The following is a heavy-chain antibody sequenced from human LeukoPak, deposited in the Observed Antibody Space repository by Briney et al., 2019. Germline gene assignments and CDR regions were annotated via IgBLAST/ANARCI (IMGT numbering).Heavy chain of an antibody. Sequence: SETLSLTCAFSAGSFSRYYWSWIRQSPGEGLDWIGDINHSGSTNYNPSLKSRVTISVDTSKSQFSLKLSSVTAADTAVYYCARRYGDYLYAEYFQHWGQGTLVTVSS. CDR1: AGSFSRYY. J-gene: IGHJ1*01. CDR2: INHSGST. CDR3: ARRYGDYLYAEYFQH. V-gene: IGHV4-34*01. D-gene: IGHD4-17*01.